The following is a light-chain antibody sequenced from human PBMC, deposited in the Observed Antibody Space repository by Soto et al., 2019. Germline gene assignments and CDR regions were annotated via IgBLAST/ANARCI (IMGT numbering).Light chain of an antibody. CDR2: EVS. CDR3: TSFTSSSTWV. J-gene: IGLJ3*02. CDR1: SSDVGGYNY. V-gene: IGLV2-14*01. Sequence: QSVLTQPSSVSGSPGQSITISCTGTSSDVGGYNYVSWYQQHPEKAPKVMIYEVSNRPSGVSNRFSGSKSGNTASLTISGLQAEDEADYYCTSFTSSSTWVFGGGTKVTVL.